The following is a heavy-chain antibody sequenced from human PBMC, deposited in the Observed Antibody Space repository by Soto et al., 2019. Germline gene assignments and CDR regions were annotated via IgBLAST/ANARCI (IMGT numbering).Heavy chain of an antibody. J-gene: IGHJ5*02. V-gene: IGHV4-30-4*01. D-gene: IGHD5-12*01. CDR3: ARDLATRITMGWFDP. Sequence: QVQLQESGPGLVKPSQTLSLTCTVSGGSTSSGDYYWSWIRQPPGKGLEWIGYIYYSGSTYYNPSLKSRVTISVDTSKNQFSLKLSSVTAADTAVYYCARDLATRITMGWFDPWGQGTLVTVSS. CDR1: GGSTSSGDYY. CDR2: IYYSGST.